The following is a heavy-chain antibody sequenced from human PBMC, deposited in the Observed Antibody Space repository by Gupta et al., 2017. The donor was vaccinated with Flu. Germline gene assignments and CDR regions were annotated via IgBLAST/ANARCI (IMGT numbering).Heavy chain of an antibody. CDR2: IRGKGYGGTT. V-gene: IGHV3-49*04. D-gene: IGHD3-3*01. CDR3: TTNPFGVGILYYMDG. Sequence: EVQLVESGGGLVQPGRSLRLSCTASGFTFRDYAMSWVGQAPGKGLEWVGFIRGKGYGGTTEYAASVKGRFTISRDDSKSIAYLQINNLKTEDTAVYYCTTNPFGVGILYYMDGWGKGTTVTVSS. J-gene: IGHJ6*03. CDR1: GFTFRDYA.